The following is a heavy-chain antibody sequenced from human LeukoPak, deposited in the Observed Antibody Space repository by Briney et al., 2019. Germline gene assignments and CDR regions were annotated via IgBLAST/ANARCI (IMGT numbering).Heavy chain of an antibody. V-gene: IGHV4-38-2*02. D-gene: IGHD1-26*01. Sequence: NPSETLSLTCTVSGYSISYGFYWGWIRQPPGKGLEWIGSIYHSERTNYNPSLKSRVTISVDTSKNQFSLRLSYVTAADTAVYYCAKDPAWVDGVGAPREWGQGTLVTVSS. J-gene: IGHJ4*02. CDR1: GYSISYGFY. CDR3: AKDPAWVDGVGAPRE. CDR2: IYHSERT.